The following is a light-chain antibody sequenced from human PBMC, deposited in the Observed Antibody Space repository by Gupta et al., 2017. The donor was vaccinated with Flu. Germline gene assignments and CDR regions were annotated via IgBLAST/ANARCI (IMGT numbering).Light chain of an antibody. CDR3: QQHKYHSRVT. V-gene: IGKV1-5*03. CDR2: KAS. Sequence: DIQMTQFPSTLSASVGDRVSITCRASESVSDWLAWYQMRPGKAPRLLIFKASKLGSGVPSRFSGRGSGTEFTLTISSRQPDDFATYYCQQHKYHSRVTFGPGTRVDLK. J-gene: IGKJ3*01. CDR1: ESVSDW.